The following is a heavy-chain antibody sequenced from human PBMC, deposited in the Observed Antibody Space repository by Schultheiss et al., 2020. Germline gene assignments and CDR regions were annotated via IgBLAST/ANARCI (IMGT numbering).Heavy chain of an antibody. D-gene: IGHD2-15*01. V-gene: IGHV3-33*08. J-gene: IGHJ4*02. CDR1: GFTFSSYA. CDR2: IWYDGSNK. Sequence: GESLKISCAASGFTFSSYAMSWVRQATGKGLEWVAVIWYDGSNKYYADSVKGRFTISRDNSKNTLYLQMNSLRAEDTAVYYCARVGCGGGSCYPIDYWGQGTLVTVSS. CDR3: ARVGCGGGSCYPIDY.